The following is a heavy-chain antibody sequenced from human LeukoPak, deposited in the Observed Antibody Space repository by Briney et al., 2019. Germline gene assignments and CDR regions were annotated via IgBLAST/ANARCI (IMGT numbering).Heavy chain of an antibody. D-gene: IGHD1-26*01. CDR2: FDPEDGET. Sequence: ASVKVSCKVSGYTLTELSIHWVRQAPGKGLEWMGGFDPEDGETIYAQKFQGRVTITADESTSTAYMELRSLRSDDTAVYYCARVVGATTDYYGMDVWGQGTTVTVSS. CDR3: ARVVGATTDYYGMDV. J-gene: IGHJ6*02. CDR1: GYTLTELS. V-gene: IGHV1-24*01.